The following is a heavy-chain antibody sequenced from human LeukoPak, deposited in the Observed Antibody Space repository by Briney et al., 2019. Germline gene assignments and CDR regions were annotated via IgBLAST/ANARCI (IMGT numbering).Heavy chain of an antibody. J-gene: IGHJ4*02. V-gene: IGHV3-7*03. CDR2: MKHDGGEN. Sequence: HAGGSLRLSCAASGFSFSSYWMSWVRQAPGKGLEWVANMKHDGGENYYVDSVKGRFTISRDNAKNSLYLQMNSLRAEDTALYYCAKVLDYDYVWGSLDYWGQGILVTVSS. CDR1: GFSFSSYW. CDR3: AKVLDYDYVWGSLDY. D-gene: IGHD3-16*01.